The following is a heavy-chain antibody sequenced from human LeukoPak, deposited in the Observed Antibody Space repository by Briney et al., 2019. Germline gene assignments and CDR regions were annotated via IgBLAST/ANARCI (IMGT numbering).Heavy chain of an antibody. CDR1: GFTFSSYE. D-gene: IGHD6-13*01. J-gene: IGHJ3*02. Sequence: GGSLRLSCAASGFTFSSYEMNWVRQAPGKGLEWVSYISSSGSTIYYADSVKGRFTISRDNAKNSLYLQMNRLRAEDTAVYYCARDAAGHDAFDIWGQGTMVTVSS. V-gene: IGHV3-48*03. CDR3: ARDAAGHDAFDI. CDR2: ISSSGSTI.